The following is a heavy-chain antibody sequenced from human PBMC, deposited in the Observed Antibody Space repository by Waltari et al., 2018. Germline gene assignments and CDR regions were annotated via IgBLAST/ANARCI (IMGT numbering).Heavy chain of an antibody. Sequence: QVQLQQWGAGLLKPSEPLSLTCAVYGGSFSGYYWSWIRQPPGTGLEWIGEINHSGSTNYNPSLKSRVTISVDTSKNQFSLKLSSVTAADTAVYYCARELVVVVAHLVWYYYGMDVWGQGTTVTVSS. CDR3: ARELVVVVAHLVWYYYGMDV. V-gene: IGHV4-34*01. J-gene: IGHJ6*02. D-gene: IGHD2-15*01. CDR1: GGSFSGYY. CDR2: INHSGST.